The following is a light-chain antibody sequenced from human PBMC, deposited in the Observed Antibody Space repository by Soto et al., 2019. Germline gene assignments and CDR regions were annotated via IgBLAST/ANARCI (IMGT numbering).Light chain of an antibody. CDR1: QSVSSSF. V-gene: IGKV3-20*01. Sequence: EIVLTQSPGTLSLSPGERATLSCRASQSVSSSFLAWYQQKPGQAPRLLIYGASNRATGIPDRFSGSGSGTDFTLTISRLKPEDCAVYYCQQYVTSPWAFGQGTKVAIE. CDR3: QQYVTSPWA. CDR2: GAS. J-gene: IGKJ1*01.